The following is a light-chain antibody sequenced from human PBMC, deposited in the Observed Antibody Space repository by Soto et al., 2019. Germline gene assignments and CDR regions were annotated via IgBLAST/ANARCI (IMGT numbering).Light chain of an antibody. J-gene: IGLJ2*01. V-gene: IGLV2-8*01. Sequence: QSALTQPASVSGSPGQSITISCTGTSSDVGGYNYVSWYQQHPGKAPKLMIYDVSNRPSGVPDRFSGSKSGNTASLTVSGLQAEDEADYYCSSYAGSNIVFGGGTKVTV. CDR2: DVS. CDR1: SSDVGGYNY. CDR3: SSYAGSNIV.